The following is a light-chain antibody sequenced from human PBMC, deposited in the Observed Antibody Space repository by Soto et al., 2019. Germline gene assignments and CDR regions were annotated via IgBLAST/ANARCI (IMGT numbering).Light chain of an antibody. CDR2: GAS. CDR1: QNVSRSY. CDR3: QQYGSSPIT. Sequence: EIVLTQSPGTLSLSPGERATLSCTASQNVSRSYLAWYQQKPGQAPRLLIYGASSRATGIPDRFSGSASGTDFTLTINRLEPEDFAVYYCQQYGSSPITFCQGTRLEI. J-gene: IGKJ5*01. V-gene: IGKV3-20*01.